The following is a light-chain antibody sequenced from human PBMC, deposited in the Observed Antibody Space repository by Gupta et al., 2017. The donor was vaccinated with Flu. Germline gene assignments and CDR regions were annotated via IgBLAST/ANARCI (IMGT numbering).Light chain of an antibody. V-gene: IGLV1-44*01. CDR1: SSNVGSHT. Sequence: QSVLTQPPSASGTPGQRVTLSCSGSSSNVGSHTINWYLQLPGAAPKLVISGDHQRPSGVPDRFSASKAGTSASLAISGLQSEDEADYYGASWDHSLNGFVFGSGTTVTLL. J-gene: IGLJ1*01. CDR2: GDH. CDR3: ASWDHSLNGFV.